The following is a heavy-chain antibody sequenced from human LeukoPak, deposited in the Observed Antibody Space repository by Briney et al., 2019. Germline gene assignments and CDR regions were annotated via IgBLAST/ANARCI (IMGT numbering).Heavy chain of an antibody. CDR3: ARDMGIYSGYDYDY. D-gene: IGHD5-12*01. V-gene: IGHV1-2*02. CDR2: IHPNTGAT. J-gene: IGHJ4*02. CDR1: RYTSTDHY. Sequence: ASVNVSCTTSRYTSTDHYLLWARQAPGQGLEWVGWIHPNTGATHHAQKFQGRLTMTRDPPICTVYMELTRRRFVERAVYYRARDMGIYSGYDYDYWGQGTLVTASS.